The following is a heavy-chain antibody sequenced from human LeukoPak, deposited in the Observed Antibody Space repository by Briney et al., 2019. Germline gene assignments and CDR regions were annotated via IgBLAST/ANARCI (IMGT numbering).Heavy chain of an antibody. D-gene: IGHD2-15*01. CDR2: ISGSGGST. CDR1: GFTFSSYA. Sequence: GGSLRLSCAASGFTFSSYAMSWVRQAPGKGLEWVSAISGSGGSTYYADSVKGRFTISRDNSKNTLYLQMNSLRAEDTAVYYCAKVDRYCSGGSCYGFGYWGQGTLVTVSS. CDR3: AKVDRYCSGGSCYGFGY. J-gene: IGHJ4*02. V-gene: IGHV3-23*01.